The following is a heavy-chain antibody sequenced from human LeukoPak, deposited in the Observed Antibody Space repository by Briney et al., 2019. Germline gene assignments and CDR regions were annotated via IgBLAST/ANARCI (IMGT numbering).Heavy chain of an antibody. J-gene: IGHJ4*02. D-gene: IGHD5-18*01. CDR1: GFTFSSYW. CDR2: IKQDGSEK. V-gene: IGHV3-7*03. CDR3: ARDGQLWLHFDY. Sequence: GGSLRLSCAASGFTFSSYWMSWVRQAPGKGLEWVANIKQDGSEKYYVDSVKGRFAVSRDNAKLYLQMNSLRAEDTALYYCARDGQLWLHFDYWGQGTLVTVSS.